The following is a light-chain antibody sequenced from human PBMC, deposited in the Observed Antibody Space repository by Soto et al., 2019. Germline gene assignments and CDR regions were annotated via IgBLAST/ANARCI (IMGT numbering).Light chain of an antibody. Sequence: EIVMTQSPATLSVSPGEGATLSCRASQSVSTNLAWYQQKPGQAPRLLIDGASYRATGIPARFSGSGSGTEFTLTISSLQSEDFAVYFCQQYHDWPLTFGGGTKVEVK. V-gene: IGKV3D-15*01. CDR3: QQYHDWPLT. CDR1: QSVSTN. CDR2: GAS. J-gene: IGKJ4*01.